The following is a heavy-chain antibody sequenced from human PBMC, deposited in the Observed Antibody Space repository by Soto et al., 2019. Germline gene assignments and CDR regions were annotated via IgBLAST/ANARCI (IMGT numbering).Heavy chain of an antibody. Sequence: PSETLSLTCTVSGGSISSGGYYWSWIRQHPGKGLEWIGYIYYSGSTYYNPSLKSRVTISVDTSKNQFSLKLSSVTAADTAVYYCERAIGRISDFRGLDYWGQGTLVTVSS. D-gene: IGHD3-3*01. CDR3: ERAIGRISDFRGLDY. J-gene: IGHJ4*02. V-gene: IGHV4-31*03. CDR1: GGSISSGGYY. CDR2: IYYSGST.